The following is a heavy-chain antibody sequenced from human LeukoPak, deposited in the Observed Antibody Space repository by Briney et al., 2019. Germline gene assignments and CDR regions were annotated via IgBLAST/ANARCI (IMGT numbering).Heavy chain of an antibody. V-gene: IGHV4-59*01. J-gene: IGHJ2*01. CDR1: GGSISSDY. Sequence: PSETLSLTCTVSGGSISSDYWSWIRQPPGKGLDWIGYIHYSGNTNYNPSLKSRVTISVDTSKSQFSLELTSVTAADTAVYYCARGREYYDSSDYYLWYFDLWGRGTLVTASS. D-gene: IGHD3-22*01. CDR3: ARGREYYDSSDYYLWYFDL. CDR2: IHYSGNT.